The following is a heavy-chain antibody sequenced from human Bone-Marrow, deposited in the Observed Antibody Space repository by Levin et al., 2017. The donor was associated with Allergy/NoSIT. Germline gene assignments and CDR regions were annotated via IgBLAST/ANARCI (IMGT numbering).Heavy chain of an antibody. CDR3: ARDLDTSELSDS. Sequence: GESLKISCAASGFKFSDRGMHWVRQAPGKGLEWVGIIWYDGTNKHYADSVRGRFTISRDNSKNTLYLQMNSLRAEDTAVYYCARDLDTSELSDSWGQGTLVTVAS. CDR1: GFKFSDRG. V-gene: IGHV3-33*01. D-gene: IGHD1-1*01. CDR2: IWYDGTNK. J-gene: IGHJ4*02.